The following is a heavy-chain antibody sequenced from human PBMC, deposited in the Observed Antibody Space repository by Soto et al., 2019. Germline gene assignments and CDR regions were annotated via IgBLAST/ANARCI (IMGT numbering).Heavy chain of an antibody. CDR1: GGTFSSYA. CDR3: ARAVAAIWSGYPTNAFDI. Sequence: QVQLVQSGAEVKKPGSSVKVSCKASGGTFSSYAISWVRQAPGQGLEWMGGIIPIFGTANYAQKFQGRVTMTADESTSTADMELSSLRSEDTAVYYCARAVAAIWSGYPTNAFDIWGQGTMVTVSS. CDR2: IIPIFGTA. J-gene: IGHJ3*02. V-gene: IGHV1-69*01. D-gene: IGHD3-3*01.